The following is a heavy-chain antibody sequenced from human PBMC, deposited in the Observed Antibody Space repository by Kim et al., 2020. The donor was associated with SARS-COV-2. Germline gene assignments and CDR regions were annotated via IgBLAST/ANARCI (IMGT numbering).Heavy chain of an antibody. CDR1: GYTFTSYY. V-gene: IGHV1-46*01. CDR3: ARDTITMVRGVIHGMDV. J-gene: IGHJ6*02. D-gene: IGHD3-10*01. CDR2: INPSGGST. Sequence: ASVKVSCKASGYTFTSYYMHWVRQAPGQGLEWMGIINPSGGSTSYAQKFQGRVTMTRDTSTSTVYMELSSLRSEDTAVYYCARDTITMVRGVIHGMDVWGQGTTVTVSS.